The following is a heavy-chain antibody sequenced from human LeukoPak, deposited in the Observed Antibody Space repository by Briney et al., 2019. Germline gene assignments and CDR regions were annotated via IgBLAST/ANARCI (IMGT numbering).Heavy chain of an antibody. V-gene: IGHV1-69*01. Sequence: SVKVSCKASGGTFSSYAISWVRQAPGQGLEWMGGIIPIFGTANYAQKFQGGVTITADESTSTAYMELSSLRSEDTAVYYCARHTKPYSSSAERPFDYWGQGTLVTVSS. CDR3: ARHTKPYSSSAERPFDY. J-gene: IGHJ4*02. CDR1: GGTFSSYA. D-gene: IGHD6-6*01. CDR2: IIPIFGTA.